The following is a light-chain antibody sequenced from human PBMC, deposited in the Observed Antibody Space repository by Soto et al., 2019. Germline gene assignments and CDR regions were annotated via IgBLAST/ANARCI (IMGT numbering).Light chain of an antibody. CDR1: SSDIGAYTE. CDR2: DAN. J-gene: IGLJ2*01. V-gene: IGLV2-14*03. Sequence: QSVLTQPASVSGSPGQSVTISCTGNSSDIGAYTEVSWYQQHPGKPPKVMIYDANLRPSGDSTRFSGSKSGNTPSLTISGLTAADEADYYCTSWTTSTTMIFGGGTKLTVL. CDR3: TSWTTSTTMI.